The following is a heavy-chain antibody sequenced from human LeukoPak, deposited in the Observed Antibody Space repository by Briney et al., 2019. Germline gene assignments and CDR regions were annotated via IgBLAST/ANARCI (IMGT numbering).Heavy chain of an antibody. CDR3: ARLLRSSGSAFDY. V-gene: IGHV4-39*01. J-gene: IGHJ4*02. CDR2: IYYSGST. D-gene: IGHD3-22*01. Sequence: PSETLSLTCTVSGGSISSSSYYWGWIRQPPGKGLEWIGSIYYSGSTYYNPSLKSRVTISVDTSKNQFSLKLSSVTAADTAVYYCARLLRSSGSAFDYWGQGTLLTVSS. CDR1: GGSISSSSYY.